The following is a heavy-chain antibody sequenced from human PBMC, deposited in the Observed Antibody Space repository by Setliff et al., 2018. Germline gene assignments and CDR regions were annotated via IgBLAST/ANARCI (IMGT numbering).Heavy chain of an antibody. CDR1: GGSFSNYY. D-gene: IGHD4-17*01. Sequence: SETLSLTCTVYGGSFSNYYWSWVWQPAGKGLEWIGRIYPSGSTNYNPSLKSRVTISLDRSKNQFSLELSSVTAADTAVYYCARDRPDHYEGAFDIWGQGTMVTVSS. CDR2: IYPSGST. V-gene: IGHV4-4*07. J-gene: IGHJ3*02. CDR3: ARDRPDHYEGAFDI.